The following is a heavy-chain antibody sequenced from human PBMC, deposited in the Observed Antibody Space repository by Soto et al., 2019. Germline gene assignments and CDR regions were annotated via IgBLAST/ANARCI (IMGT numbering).Heavy chain of an antibody. CDR2: ISSSSSTI. Sequence: GGSLRLSCAASGFTFSSYSMNWVRQAPGKGLEWVSYISSSSSTIYYADSVKGRFTISRDNAKNSLYLQMNSLRAEDTAVYSCARDGTGAGVAFDIWGQGTMVTVSS. CDR3: ARDGTGAGVAFDI. D-gene: IGHD7-27*01. J-gene: IGHJ3*02. CDR1: GFTFSSYS. V-gene: IGHV3-48*04.